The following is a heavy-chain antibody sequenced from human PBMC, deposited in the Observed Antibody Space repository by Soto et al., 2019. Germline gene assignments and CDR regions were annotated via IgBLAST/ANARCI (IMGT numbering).Heavy chain of an antibody. J-gene: IGHJ5*02. Sequence: GASVKVSCKASGYTFTSYGISWVRQAPGQGLEWMGWISAYNGNTNYAQKLQGRVTMTTDTSTSTAYMELRSLRSDDTAVYYCARDLKDYDFWSGPGTNWFDPWGQGTLVTVSS. V-gene: IGHV1-18*01. CDR3: ARDLKDYDFWSGPGTNWFDP. CDR1: GYTFTSYG. D-gene: IGHD3-3*01. CDR2: ISAYNGNT.